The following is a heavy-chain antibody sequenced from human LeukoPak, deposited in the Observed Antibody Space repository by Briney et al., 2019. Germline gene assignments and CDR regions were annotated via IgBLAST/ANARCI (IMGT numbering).Heavy chain of an antibody. CDR2: ISAYNGNT. J-gene: IGHJ4*02. CDR1: GYTFTSYG. CDR3: ARVLVYCSSTSCYFEPDFDY. D-gene: IGHD2-2*01. Sequence: ASVKVSCKASGYTFTSYGISWVRQAPGQGLEWMGWISAYNGNTNYAQKLQGRVTMTTGTSTSTAYMELRSLRSDDTAVYYCARVLVYCSSTSCYFEPDFDYWGQGTLVTVSS. V-gene: IGHV1-18*01.